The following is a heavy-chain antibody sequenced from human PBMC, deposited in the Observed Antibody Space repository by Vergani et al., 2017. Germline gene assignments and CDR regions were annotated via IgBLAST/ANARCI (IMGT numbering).Heavy chain of an antibody. Sequence: QVRLEESGPGLVKPSETLSLTCSVSGYSIGSGFYWSWIRQAPGEGLQLLTSIHNRGTTYHNPSLKSRVSVSLDTSKNRFSLNLTSVTATDTAVYYCARSQGDYWYFDRWGPGSLVTVSS. J-gene: IGHJ2*01. CDR2: IHNRGTT. V-gene: IGHV4-38-2*01. CDR3: ARSQGDYWYFDR. D-gene: IGHD2-21*01. CDR1: GYSIGSGFY.